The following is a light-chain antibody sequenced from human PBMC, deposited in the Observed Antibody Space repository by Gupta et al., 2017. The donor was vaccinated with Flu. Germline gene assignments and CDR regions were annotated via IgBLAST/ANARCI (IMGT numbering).Light chain of an antibody. Sequence: TCAGDALPKHYASWYQQKPGQAPVSELYKDSATPSVIPERFSGSSSGTTVTLTISGVQAEDEADYYCQSADSSGTCWVFGGGTQLTFL. V-gene: IGLV3-25*03. J-gene: IGLJ3*02. CDR2: KDS. CDR1: ALPKHY. CDR3: QSADSSGTCWV.